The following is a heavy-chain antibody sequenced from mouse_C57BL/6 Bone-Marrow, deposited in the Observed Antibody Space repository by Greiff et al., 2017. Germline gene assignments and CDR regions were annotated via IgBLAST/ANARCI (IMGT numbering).Heavy chain of an antibody. Sequence: QVQLQQPGAELVKPGASVKVSCKASGYTFTSYWMNWVKQRPGQGLEWIGMIHPSDGDTNYNQKFKGKATVTVDKSSSTAYMRLSSLTSEDSAVYYCARPDSGYRVYFDDWGQGTTVTVSS. CDR2: IHPSDGDT. V-gene: IGHV1-74*01. CDR1: GYTFTSYW. J-gene: IGHJ2*01. D-gene: IGHD3-2*02. CDR3: ARPDSGYRVYFDD.